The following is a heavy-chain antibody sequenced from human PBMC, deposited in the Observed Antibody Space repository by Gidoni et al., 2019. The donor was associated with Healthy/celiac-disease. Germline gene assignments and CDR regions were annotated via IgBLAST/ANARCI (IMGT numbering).Heavy chain of an antibody. CDR2: IKQDGSEK. CDR3: ASPLRELWFFA. Sequence: EVQLVEYGGGLVQSGGSLRPSCAAPGFTFSSYWMSWVRQAPGKGLEWVANIKQDGSEKYYVDSVKGRFTISRDNAKNSLYLQMNSLRAEDTAVYYCASPLRELWFFAWGQGTTVTVSS. J-gene: IGHJ6*02. D-gene: IGHD5-18*01. CDR1: GFTFSSYW. V-gene: IGHV3-7*01.